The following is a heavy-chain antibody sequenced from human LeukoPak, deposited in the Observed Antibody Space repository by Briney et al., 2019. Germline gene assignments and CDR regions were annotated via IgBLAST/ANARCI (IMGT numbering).Heavy chain of an antibody. CDR2: IYYSGST. CDR1: GGSISSYY. Sequence: PSETLSLTCTVSGGSISSYYWSWIRQPPGKGLEWIGDIYYSGSTNYNPSLKSRVTISVDTSKNQFSLKLSSVTAADTAVYYCARGVATIRDWGQGTLVTASS. CDR3: ARGVATIRD. V-gene: IGHV4-59*01. J-gene: IGHJ4*02. D-gene: IGHD5-24*01.